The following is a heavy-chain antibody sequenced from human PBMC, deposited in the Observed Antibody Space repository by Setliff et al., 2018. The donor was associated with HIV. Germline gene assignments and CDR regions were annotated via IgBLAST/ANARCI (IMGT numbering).Heavy chain of an antibody. CDR2: IYPRGDIHPNGGT. V-gene: IGHV4-39*02. D-gene: IGHD5-12*01. CDR3: VFGLRFSPFDN. J-gene: IGHJ4*02. CDR1: GQSISGSYY. Sequence: SETLSLTCAVSGQSISGSYYWAWIRRPPGRGLEWIANIYPRGDIHPNGGTNYNPSLKSRVTISVDTSKNHLSLKLTSVTAADTGLYYCVFGLRFSPFDNWGQGTLVTVSS.